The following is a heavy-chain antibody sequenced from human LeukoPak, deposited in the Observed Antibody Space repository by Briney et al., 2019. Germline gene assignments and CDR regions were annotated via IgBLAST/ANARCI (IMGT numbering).Heavy chain of an antibody. D-gene: IGHD6-19*01. CDR1: GFTLSGSA. CDR3: AKDIRAVAGTEVWFDP. V-gene: IGHV3-73*01. CDR2: IRSKANNYAT. J-gene: IGHJ5*02. Sequence: QSGGSLRLSCAASGFTLSGSAMHWVRQASGKGLEWVGRIRSKANNYATAYAASVKGRFTVSRDDSQNTAYLQMNSLRAEDTALYYCAKDIRAVAGTEVWFDPWGQGTLVTVSS.